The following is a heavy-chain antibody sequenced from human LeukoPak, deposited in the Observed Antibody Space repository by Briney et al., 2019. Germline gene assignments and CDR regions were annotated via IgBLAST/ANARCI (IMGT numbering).Heavy chain of an antibody. CDR1: GFTFSSYA. J-gene: IGHJ4*02. V-gene: IGHV3-23*01. CDR2: ISGSGGST. CDR3: ASLYYDSSGYPD. Sequence: PGGSLRPSCVASGFTFSSYAMHWVRQAPGKGLEWVSAISGSGGSTYYADSVKGRFTISRDNSKNTLYLQMNSLRAEDTAVYYCASLYYDSSGYPDWGQGTLVTVSS. D-gene: IGHD3-22*01.